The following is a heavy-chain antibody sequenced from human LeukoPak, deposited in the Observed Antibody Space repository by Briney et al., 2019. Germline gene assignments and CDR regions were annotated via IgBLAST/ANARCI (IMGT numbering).Heavy chain of an antibody. CDR2: ISGSGGST. Sequence: GGSLRLSCAASGFTFSSYAMSWVRQAPGKGLEWVSAISGSGGSTYYADSVKGRFTISRDNSKNTLYLQMNSLRAEDTAVYYCAKDKGIQLWLKLDYWGQGTLVTVSS. CDR1: GFTFSSYA. D-gene: IGHD5-18*01. V-gene: IGHV3-23*01. J-gene: IGHJ4*02. CDR3: AKDKGIQLWLKLDY.